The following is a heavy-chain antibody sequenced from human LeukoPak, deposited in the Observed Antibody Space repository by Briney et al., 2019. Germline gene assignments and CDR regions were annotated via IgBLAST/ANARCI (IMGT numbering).Heavy chain of an antibody. J-gene: IGHJ4*02. CDR2: THYSGST. D-gene: IGHD3-3*01. CDR3: ARHRTRTSGYDF. CDR1: GGSISPYY. Sequence: PSETLSLTCTVSGGSISPYYWSWIRQPPGKGLEWIGYTHYSGSTNYNPSLKSRVTISIDTSKNRISLKLSSVAAADTAVYYCARHRTRTSGYDFWGRETLVAV. V-gene: IGHV4-59*08.